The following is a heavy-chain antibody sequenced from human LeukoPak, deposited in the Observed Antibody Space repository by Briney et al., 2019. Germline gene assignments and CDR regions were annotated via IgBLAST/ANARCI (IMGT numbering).Heavy chain of an antibody. D-gene: IGHD6-19*01. CDR3: AKFAAVAGDY. Sequence: GGSLRLSCTASGFTFSTYATSWVRQAPGKGLEWVSAISGSGGSTYYADSVKGRFTISRDNSKNTLYLQMNSLRAEDTAVYYCAKFAAVAGDYWGQGTLVTVSS. CDR2: ISGSGGST. J-gene: IGHJ4*02. CDR1: GFTFSTYA. V-gene: IGHV3-23*01.